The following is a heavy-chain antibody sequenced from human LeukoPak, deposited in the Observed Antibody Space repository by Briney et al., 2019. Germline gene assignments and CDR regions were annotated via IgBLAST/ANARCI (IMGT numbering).Heavy chain of an antibody. J-gene: IGHJ4*02. CDR3: ARDSGTIFGPTSVDF. V-gene: IGHV3-21*01. CDR2: ISSSSSNI. D-gene: IGHD3-3*01. CDR1: GLTFSRYT. Sequence: GGSLRLSCAASGLTFSRYTMNWVGQAPGKGLDWVSSISSSSSNIYYADSMKGRFAISRDNAKTSLYLQMNSLRAEDTAVYYCARDSGTIFGPTSVDFWGQGTLVTVSS.